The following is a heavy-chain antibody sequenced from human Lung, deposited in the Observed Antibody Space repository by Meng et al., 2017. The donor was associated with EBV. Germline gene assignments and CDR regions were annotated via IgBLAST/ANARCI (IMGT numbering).Heavy chain of an antibody. J-gene: IGHJ4*02. V-gene: IGHV1-18*01. D-gene: IGHD6-19*01. CDR1: CLSFTRHG. Sequence: GEAAVEVKNAGASVEVFSKPSCLSFTRHGFLLVLDAPGPGVEYVVWRSGYKGDTIYAQNLQDRVTMNTDTSTKIAFMALRSLRADYAAVYYCARDPSNSSGRHAYLDYWGQGTLVTVSS. CDR2: RSGYKGDT. CDR3: ARDPSNSSGRHAYLDY.